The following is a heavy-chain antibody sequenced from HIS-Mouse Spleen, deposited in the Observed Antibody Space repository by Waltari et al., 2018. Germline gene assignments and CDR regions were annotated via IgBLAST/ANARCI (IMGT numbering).Heavy chain of an antibody. J-gene: IGHJ5*02. D-gene: IGHD3-3*01. Sequence: QVQLQESGPGLVKPSQTLSLTCPVSGGSISSGGYYWRWIRQHPGKGLEWIGYIDYIGSTDYNPSLKSRVTISGDTSKNQCSLKLGSVTAADTAVYYCARSPYYDFWSGYSDNWFDPWGQGTLVTVSS. V-gene: IGHV4-31*03. CDR2: IDYIGST. CDR1: GGSISSGGYY. CDR3: ARSPYYDFWSGYSDNWFDP.